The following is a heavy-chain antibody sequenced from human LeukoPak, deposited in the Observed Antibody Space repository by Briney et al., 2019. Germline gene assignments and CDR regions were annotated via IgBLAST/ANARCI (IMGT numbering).Heavy chain of an antibody. CDR3: AREARDSRHLDL. CDR2: ISASGST. J-gene: IGHJ5*02. V-gene: IGHV4-4*07. D-gene: IGHD3-22*01. CDR1: GGSISSYY. Sequence: SETLSLTCTVSGGSISSYYWTWTRQSAGKGLEWIGRISASGSTNYNPSLKSRVTVSVDTSNNHFSLNLRSVTAADTAVYWCAREARDSRHLDLWGQGTLVTVSS.